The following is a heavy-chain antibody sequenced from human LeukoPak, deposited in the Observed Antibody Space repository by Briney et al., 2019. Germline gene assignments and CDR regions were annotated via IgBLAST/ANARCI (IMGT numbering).Heavy chain of an antibody. CDR3: ARGVAGITYYYYGMDV. CDR1: GGPISSSSYY. D-gene: IGHD6-19*01. CDR2: IYYSGST. V-gene: IGHV4-39*07. Sequence: PSETLSLTCTVSGGPISSSSYYWGWIRQPPGKGLEWIGSIYYSGSTYYNPSLKSRVTISVDTSKNQFSLKLSSVTAADTAVYYCARGVAGITYYYYGMDVWGQGTTVTVSS. J-gene: IGHJ6*02.